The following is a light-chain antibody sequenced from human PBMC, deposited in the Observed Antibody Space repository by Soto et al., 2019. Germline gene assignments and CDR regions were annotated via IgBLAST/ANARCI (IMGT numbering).Light chain of an antibody. J-gene: IGKJ4*01. CDR1: QGISRY. CDR2: AAS. CDR3: HKLNTYQVN. Sequence: IHFTQSPSSLSASGGDSVTITCLSSQGISRYLSWYQQKPGRAPKLLISAASTLKSGVPARFSGRGSGKDLTISITSLQPEDFEPYYCHKLNTYQVNFGGGKKVDIK. V-gene: IGKV1-9*01.